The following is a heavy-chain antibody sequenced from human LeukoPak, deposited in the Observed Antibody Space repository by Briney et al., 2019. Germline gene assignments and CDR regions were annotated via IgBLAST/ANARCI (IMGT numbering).Heavy chain of an antibody. D-gene: IGHD2-2*01. CDR2: IYTSGST. CDR1: GGSISSGSYS. V-gene: IGHV4-61*02. CDR3: ARGIVVVPAAGGFDYYYYMDV. J-gene: IGHJ6*03. Sequence: SETLSLTCTVSGGSISSGSYSWSWIRQPAGKGLEWIGRIYTSGSTNYNPSLKSRVTISVDTSKNQFSLKLSSVTAADTAVYYCARGIVVVPAAGGFDYYYYMDVWGKGTTVTVSS.